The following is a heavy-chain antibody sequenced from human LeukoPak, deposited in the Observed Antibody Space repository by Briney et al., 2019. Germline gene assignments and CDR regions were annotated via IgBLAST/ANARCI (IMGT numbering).Heavy chain of an antibody. CDR2: INPNSGGT. J-gene: IGHJ3*02. V-gene: IGHV1-2*02. CDR3: ARDRGSLDAFDI. Sequence: SVKVSCKASGYTFTGYYMHWVRQAPGQGLEWMGWINPNSGGTNYAQKFQGRVIMTRDTSISTAYMELSRLRSDDTAVYYCARDRGSLDAFDIWGQGTMVTVSS. D-gene: IGHD3-16*01. CDR1: GYTFTGYY.